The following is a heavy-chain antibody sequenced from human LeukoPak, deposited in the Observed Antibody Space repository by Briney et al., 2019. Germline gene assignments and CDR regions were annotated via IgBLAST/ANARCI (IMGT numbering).Heavy chain of an antibody. CDR3: ARRPLTYYYDSSGYVLGAFDI. CDR2: IYYSGST. CDR1: GGSISSYY. Sequence: SETLSLTCTVSGGSISSYYWSWIRQPPGKGLEWIGYIYYSGSTNYNPSLKSRVTISVDTSKNQFSLKLSSVTAADTAVYYCARRPLTYYYDSSGYVLGAFDIWGQGTMVTVSS. J-gene: IGHJ3*02. D-gene: IGHD3-22*01. V-gene: IGHV4-59*12.